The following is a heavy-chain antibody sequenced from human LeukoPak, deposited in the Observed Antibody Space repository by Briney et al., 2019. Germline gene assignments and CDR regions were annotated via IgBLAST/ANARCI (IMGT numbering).Heavy chain of an antibody. V-gene: IGHV1-69*05. CDR2: IIPIFGTA. Sequence: SVKVSCKASGGTFSSYAISWVRQAPGQGLEWMGGIIPIFGTANYAQKFQGRVTITTDESTSTGYMELSSLRSEDTAVYYCARERRGGRYFDYWGQGTLVTVSS. CDR1: GGTFSSYA. CDR3: ARERRGGRYFDY. J-gene: IGHJ4*02.